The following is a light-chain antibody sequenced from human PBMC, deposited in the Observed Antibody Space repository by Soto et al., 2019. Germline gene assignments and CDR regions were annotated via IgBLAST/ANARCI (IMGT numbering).Light chain of an antibody. CDR1: SSDVGSYNR. CDR3: SSYTSSSTYV. J-gene: IGLJ1*01. CDR2: DVS. V-gene: IGLV2-18*02. Sequence: QSVLTQPPSVSGSPGQSVAISCTGTSSDVGSYNRVSWYQQPPGTDPKLMIYDVSDRPSGVPDRFSGSKSGNTASLTISGLQAEDEADYYCSSYTSSSTYVFGTGTKVTVL.